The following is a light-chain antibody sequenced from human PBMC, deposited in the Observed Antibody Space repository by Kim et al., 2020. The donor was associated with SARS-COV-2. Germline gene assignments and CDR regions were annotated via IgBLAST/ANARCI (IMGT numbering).Light chain of an antibody. V-gene: IGKV1-39*01. CDR1: QSISSY. Sequence: SAAVGDRVTIPCRASQSISSYLNWYQQKPGKAPKLLIYAASSLQSGVPSRFSGSGSGTDFTLTISSLQPEDFATYYCQQNYSTPYTFGQGTKLEI. J-gene: IGKJ2*01. CDR2: AAS. CDR3: QQNYSTPYT.